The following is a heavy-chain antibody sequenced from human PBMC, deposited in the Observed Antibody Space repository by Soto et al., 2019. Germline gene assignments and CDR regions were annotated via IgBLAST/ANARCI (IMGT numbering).Heavy chain of an antibody. V-gene: IGHV4-59*01. Sequence: SETLSLTCTVSGGSIGSYYRSWIRQPPGKGLEWIGYIYYSGSTNYNPSLKSRVTISVDTSKNQFSLKLSSVTAADTAVYYCARAWGYYFDYWGQGTLVTVSS. D-gene: IGHD3-16*01. CDR1: GGSIGSYY. CDR3: ARAWGYYFDY. J-gene: IGHJ4*02. CDR2: IYYSGST.